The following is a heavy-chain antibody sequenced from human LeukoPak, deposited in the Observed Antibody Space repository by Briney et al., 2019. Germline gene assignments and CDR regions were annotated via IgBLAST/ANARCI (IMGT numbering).Heavy chain of an antibody. CDR3: ARDESGNFDY. J-gene: IGHJ4*02. D-gene: IGHD1-26*01. CDR1: GGSISSYY. V-gene: IGHV4-59*01. Sequence: PSETLSLTCTVSGGSISSYYWRWIRQPPGKGLEWIGYIYYSGSANYNPSLKSRVTISVDTSKNQFSLKLSSVTAADTAVYYCARDESGNFDYWGQGTLVTVSS. CDR2: IYYSGSA.